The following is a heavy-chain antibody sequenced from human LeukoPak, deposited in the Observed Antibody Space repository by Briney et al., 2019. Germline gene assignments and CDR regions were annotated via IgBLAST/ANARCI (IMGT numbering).Heavy chain of an antibody. Sequence: PGGSLRLSFAASGFTFSSYAMHWVRQAPGKGLEWVAVISYDGSNKYYADSVKGRFTISRDNSKNTLYLQMNSLRAEDTAVYYCARPRIQLWFSYFDYWGQGTLVTVSS. V-gene: IGHV3-30-3*01. CDR2: ISYDGSNK. CDR1: GFTFSSYA. CDR3: ARPRIQLWFSYFDY. J-gene: IGHJ4*02. D-gene: IGHD5-18*01.